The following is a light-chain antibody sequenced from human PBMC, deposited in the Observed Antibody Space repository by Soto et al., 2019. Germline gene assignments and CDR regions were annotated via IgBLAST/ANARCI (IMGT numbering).Light chain of an antibody. J-gene: IGKJ3*01. V-gene: IGKV3-11*01. Sequence: EIVLTQSPATLSLSPGERATLSCRASQSVSSYLAWYPQKPGQAPRLLIYDASNRATGIPARFSGSGSGTDFTLTISSLAPEDFAVYYCQQRSHWPTVGPGNKVDIK. CDR1: QSVSSY. CDR2: DAS. CDR3: QQRSHWPT.